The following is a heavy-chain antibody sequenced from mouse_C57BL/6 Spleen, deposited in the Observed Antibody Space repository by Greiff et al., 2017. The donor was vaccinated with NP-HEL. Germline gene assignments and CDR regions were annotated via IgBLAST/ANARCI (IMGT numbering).Heavy chain of an antibody. Sequence: EVQLQQSGPELVKPGASVKISCKASGYTFTDYYMNWVKQSHGKSLEWIGDINPNNGGTSYNQKFKGKATLTVDKSSSTAYMELRSLTSEDSAVYYCALWLRRGFAYWGQGTLVTVSA. CDR3: ALWLRRGFAY. D-gene: IGHD2-2*01. CDR2: INPNNGGT. V-gene: IGHV1-26*01. J-gene: IGHJ3*01. CDR1: GYTFTDYY.